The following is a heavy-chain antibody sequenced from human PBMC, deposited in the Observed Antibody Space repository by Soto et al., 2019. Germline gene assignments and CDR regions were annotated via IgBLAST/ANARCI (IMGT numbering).Heavy chain of an antibody. CDR1: GGSFSGYY. J-gene: IGHJ5*02. V-gene: IGHV4-34*01. Sequence: SQTLSLTCAVDGGSFSGYYWSWIRQPPGKGLEWIGEINHSGSTNYNPSLKSRVTISVDTSKNQFSLKLSPVTAADTAVYYCARARTYVLRYFDWPPGWFDPWGQGTLVSVSS. CDR2: INHSGST. D-gene: IGHD3-9*01. CDR3: ARARTYVLRYFDWPPGWFDP.